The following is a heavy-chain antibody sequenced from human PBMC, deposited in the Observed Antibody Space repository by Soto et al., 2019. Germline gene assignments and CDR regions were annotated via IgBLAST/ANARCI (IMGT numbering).Heavy chain of an antibody. Sequence: SVKVSCKASGGTFSSYAISWVRQAPGQGLEWMGGIIPIFGTANYAQKFQGRVTITADESTSTDYMELSSLRSEDTAVYYCARAPVVPDANAFDIWGQGTMVTVS. CDR1: GGTFSSYA. D-gene: IGHD2-2*01. CDR3: ARAPVVPDANAFDI. J-gene: IGHJ3*02. CDR2: IIPIFGTA. V-gene: IGHV1-69*13.